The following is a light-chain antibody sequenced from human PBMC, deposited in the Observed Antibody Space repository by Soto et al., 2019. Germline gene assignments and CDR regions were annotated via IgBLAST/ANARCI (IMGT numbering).Light chain of an antibody. J-gene: IGKJ2*03. CDR3: QQYDYYSDS. CDR1: QSISSW. Sequence: DIQMTQSPSPLSASVGDRVTITCRASQSISSWLAWYQQKPGKAPKLLIYDASRLERGVPPRFSGSGSGTDFTLTISSLQHDDFATYYCQQYDYYSDSFGQGTKLEIK. V-gene: IGKV1-5*01. CDR2: DAS.